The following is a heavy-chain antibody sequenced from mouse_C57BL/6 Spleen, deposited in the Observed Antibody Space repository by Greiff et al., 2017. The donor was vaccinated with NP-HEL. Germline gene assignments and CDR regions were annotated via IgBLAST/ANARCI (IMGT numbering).Heavy chain of an antibody. D-gene: IGHD1-1*01. CDR3: ARHTTVVDREFAY. V-gene: IGHV1-7*01. J-gene: IGHJ3*01. CDR2: INPSSGYT. CDR1: GYTFTSYW. Sequence: QVQLKQSGAELAKPGASVKLSCKASGYTFTSYWMHWVKQRPGQGLEWIGYINPSSGYTKYNQKFKDKATLTADKSSSTADMQLSSLTYEDSAVDYCARHTTVVDREFAYWGQGTLVTVSA.